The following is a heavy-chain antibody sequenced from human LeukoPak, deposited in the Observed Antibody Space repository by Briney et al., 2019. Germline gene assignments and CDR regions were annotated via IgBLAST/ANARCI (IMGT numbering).Heavy chain of an antibody. V-gene: IGHV1-2*02. CDR1: GYTFTDYY. J-gene: IGHJ6*03. Sequence: GASVKISCKASGYTFTDYYIHWVRQAPGQGLEWMGWINPNSGGTNYAQKFQGRVTMTRDTSISTAYMELSRLRSDDTAVYYCARDGVLLWFGELYEIQTYYYYMDVWGKGTTVTISS. CDR2: INPNSGGT. D-gene: IGHD3-10*01. CDR3: ARDGVLLWFGELYEIQTYYYYMDV.